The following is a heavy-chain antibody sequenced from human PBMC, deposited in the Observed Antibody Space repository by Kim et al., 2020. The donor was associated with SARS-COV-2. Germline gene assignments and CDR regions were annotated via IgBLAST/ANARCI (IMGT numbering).Heavy chain of an antibody. D-gene: IGHD6-25*01. Sequence: SETLSLTCTVSGGSISSYYWSWIRQPPGKGLEWIGYIYYSGSTNYNPSLKSRVTISVDTSKNQFSLKLSSVTAADTAVYYCARDPRGYPLDYYYGMDVWGQGTTVTVSS. V-gene: IGHV4-59*01. J-gene: IGHJ6*02. CDR3: ARDPRGYPLDYYYGMDV. CDR2: IYYSGST. CDR1: GGSISSYY.